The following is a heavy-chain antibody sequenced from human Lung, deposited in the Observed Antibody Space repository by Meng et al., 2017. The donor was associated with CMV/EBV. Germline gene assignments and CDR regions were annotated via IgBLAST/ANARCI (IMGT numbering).Heavy chain of an antibody. Sequence: SXXVSXXASGSSFGNYGISWVRQAPGQGLEWMGVIIPIIGITKYAQRFQGRVTITADTSTSTAYMELSSLRSEDTAMYYCARERDSSSWFDGYWGQGTVVTVAS. J-gene: IGHJ4*02. CDR2: IIPIIGIT. CDR3: ARERDSSSWFDGY. V-gene: IGHV1-69*10. D-gene: IGHD6-13*01. CDR1: GSSFGNYG.